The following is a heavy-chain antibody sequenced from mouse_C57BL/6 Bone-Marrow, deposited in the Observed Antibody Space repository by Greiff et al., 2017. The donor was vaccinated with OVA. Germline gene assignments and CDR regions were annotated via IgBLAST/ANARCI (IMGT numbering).Heavy chain of an antibody. Sequence: EVQLQQSGPVLVKPGASVKMSCKASGYTFTDYYMNWVKQSHGKSLEWIGVINPYNGGTSYNQKFKGKATLTVDKSSSTAYMELNSLTSEDSAVYYCAREGYYYGNSAWFAYWGQGTLVTVSA. D-gene: IGHD1-1*01. CDR3: AREGYYYGNSAWFAY. CDR1: GYTFTDYY. CDR2: INPYNGGT. V-gene: IGHV1-19*01. J-gene: IGHJ3*01.